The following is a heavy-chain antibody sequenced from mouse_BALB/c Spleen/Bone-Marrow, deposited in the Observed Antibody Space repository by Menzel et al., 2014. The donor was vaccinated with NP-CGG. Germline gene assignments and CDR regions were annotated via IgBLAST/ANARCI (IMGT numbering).Heavy chain of an antibody. J-gene: IGHJ2*01. V-gene: IGHV5-4*02. D-gene: IGHD2-4*01. CDR3: ARGRIYYDYDVGDD. CDR1: GFIFRDYY. Sequence: EVKLMESGGGLVKPGGSLKLSCAASGFIFRDYYMYWVRQTPEKRLEWVAAISDGGSYTYYPDSVKGRFTISRVNAKNTLYLQMSSLKSEATAMYYCARGRIYYDYDVGDDWGQGTTLTVSS. CDR2: ISDGGSYT.